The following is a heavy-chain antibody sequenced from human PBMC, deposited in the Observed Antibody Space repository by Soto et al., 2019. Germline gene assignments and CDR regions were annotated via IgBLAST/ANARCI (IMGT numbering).Heavy chain of an antibody. CDR2: IYYSGST. Sequence: QVQLQESGPGLVKPSQTLSLTCTVSGGSISSGDYYWSWIRQPPGKGLEWIGYIYYSGSTYYNPSLKSRVTISLDTSKNQFSLKLSSVTAADTAVYYCARDEAVAGTEGGYWGQGTLVTVSS. CDR1: GGSISSGDYY. CDR3: ARDEAVAGTEGGY. V-gene: IGHV4-30-4*01. J-gene: IGHJ4*02. D-gene: IGHD6-19*01.